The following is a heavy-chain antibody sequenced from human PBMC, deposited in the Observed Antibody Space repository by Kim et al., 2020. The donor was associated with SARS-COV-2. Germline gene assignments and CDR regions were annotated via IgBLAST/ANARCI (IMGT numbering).Heavy chain of an antibody. V-gene: IGHV1-18*01. J-gene: IGHJ4*02. CDR1: NYTFRRNG. D-gene: IGHD1-1*01. CDR3: ARDAIGISSSAYYFDY. CDR2: INPYNGNT. Sequence: ASVKVSCKASNYTFRRNGISWVRQAPGQGLEWMGWINPYNGNTNYGQNFQGRDTLTTDTGTSTAYMELTSLTSDDTAVYYCARDAIGISSSAYYFDYWGQ.